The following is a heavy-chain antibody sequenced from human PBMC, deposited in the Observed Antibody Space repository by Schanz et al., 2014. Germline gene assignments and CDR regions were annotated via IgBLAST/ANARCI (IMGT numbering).Heavy chain of an antibody. CDR2: IYHSGST. CDR3: ARDRGHGDLPGDI. Sequence: QEQLVESGGGLVKPGGSLRLSCAASGFTFSDHYMDWVRQAPGKGLEWIGEIYHSGSTNYNPSLKSRVTMSVDTSKNQFSLKLSSVTAADTAVYYCARDRGHGDLPGDIWGQGTMVTVSS. V-gene: IGHV4-34*01. D-gene: IGHD4-17*01. J-gene: IGHJ3*02. CDR1: GFTFSDHY.